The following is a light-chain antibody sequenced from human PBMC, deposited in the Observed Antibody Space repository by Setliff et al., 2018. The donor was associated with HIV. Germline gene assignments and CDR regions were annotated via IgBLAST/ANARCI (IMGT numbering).Light chain of an antibody. CDR3: SSYTSSTTYV. CDR1: DSDVGGYDY. V-gene: IGLV2-14*01. J-gene: IGLJ1*01. CDR2: DVS. Sequence: QSALAQPASVSGSPGQSIAISCTGTDSDVGGYDYVSWYQQVPGKAPKVMIYDVSNRPSGVSNRFSGSKSGNTASLTISGLQAEDEADYYCSSYTSSTTYVFGTGTKVTVL.